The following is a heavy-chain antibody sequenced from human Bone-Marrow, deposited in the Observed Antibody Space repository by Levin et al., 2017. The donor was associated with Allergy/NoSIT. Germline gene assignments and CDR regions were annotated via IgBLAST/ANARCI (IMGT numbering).Heavy chain of an antibody. CDR3: ARYNYEYNALDI. CDR2: IGTAGDT. Sequence: GESLKISCAASGFTFRTHDMHWVRQGTGKGLEWVSTIGTAGDTYYPDSVRGRFTISRENAKNSVYLQMNGLSAGDTAVYYCARYNYEYNALDIWGQGTMVTVSS. J-gene: IGHJ3*02. D-gene: IGHD5-18*01. CDR1: GFTFRTHD. V-gene: IGHV3-13*01.